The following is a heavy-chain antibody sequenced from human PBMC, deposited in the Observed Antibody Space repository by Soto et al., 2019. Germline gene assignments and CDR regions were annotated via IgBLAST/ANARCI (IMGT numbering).Heavy chain of an antibody. D-gene: IGHD2-21*02. CDR1: GFTFKRDW. CDR2: IKQDGSDK. Sequence: EVQLVESGGVLVQPGGSLRLSCAASGFTFKRDWMNWVRQAPGKGLEWVANIKQDGSDKNYVDSVKGRFTISRDNVENSLHLQMNNLRVEDTAVYYCARGYCLGVDCHSAQFDCWGQGTLVTVSS. J-gene: IGHJ4*02. V-gene: IGHV3-7*01. CDR3: ARGYCLGVDCHSAQFDC.